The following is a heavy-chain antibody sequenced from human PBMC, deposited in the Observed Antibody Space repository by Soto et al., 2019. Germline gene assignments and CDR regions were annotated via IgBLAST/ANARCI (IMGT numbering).Heavy chain of an antibody. CDR3: AKAFCDAATCFPSES. CDR1: GFTFNDYA. J-gene: IGHJ4*02. D-gene: IGHD2-21*01. Sequence: EVHLVQSGGGLVQPGESLSLSCVASGFTFNDYAMHWVRQTPGKGLEWVAAIRNRGSSAYYADSVKGRFTISRDKSTKTLSLHMHTLRVEDTAVYFCAKAFCDAATCFPSESWGQGTPVAVSP. CDR2: IRNRGSSA. V-gene: IGHV3-23*04.